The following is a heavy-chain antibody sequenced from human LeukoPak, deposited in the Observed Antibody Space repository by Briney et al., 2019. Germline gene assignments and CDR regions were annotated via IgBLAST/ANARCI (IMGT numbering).Heavy chain of an antibody. CDR3: ARRGYSDSSGYDY. CDR2: ISGDSTDI. J-gene: IGHJ4*02. D-gene: IGHD3-22*01. Sequence: PGGSLRLSCAASGFTFNYYSMNWVRQAPGKGLEWVSSISGDSTDIYYADSLMGRSTISRDNAKNSLYLQINSLRAEDTAIYYCARRGYSDSSGYDYWGQGTLVTVSS. V-gene: IGHV3-21*01. CDR1: GFTFNYYS.